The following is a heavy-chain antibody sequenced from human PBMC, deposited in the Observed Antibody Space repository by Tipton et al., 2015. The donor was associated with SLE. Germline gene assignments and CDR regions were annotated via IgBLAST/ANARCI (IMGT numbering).Heavy chain of an antibody. CDR1: GGSISSYY. CDR3: ARGAAAGYCYYCYMDV. D-gene: IGHD6-13*01. J-gene: IGHJ6*03. V-gene: IGHV4-59*01. Sequence: TLSLTCTVSGGSISSYYWSWIRQPPGKGLEWIGYIYYSGSTNYNPSLKSRVTISVDTSKNQFSLKLSSVTAADTAVYYCARGAAAGYCYYCYMDVWGKGTTVTVSS. CDR2: IYYSGST.